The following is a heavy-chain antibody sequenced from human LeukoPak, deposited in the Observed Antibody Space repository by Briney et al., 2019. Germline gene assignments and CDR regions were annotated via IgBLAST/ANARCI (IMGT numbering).Heavy chain of an antibody. V-gene: IGHV3-21*01. CDR2: ISSSSSYI. Sequence: PGGSLRLSCAASGFTFSSYAMTWVRQAPGKGLEWVSSISSSSSYIYYADSVKGRFTISRDNAKNSLYLQMNSLRAEDTAVYYCARDSGSTFWGSSAAFLLDYWGQGTLVTVSS. CDR3: ARDSGSTFWGSSAAFLLDY. CDR1: GFTFSSYA. D-gene: IGHD6-13*01. J-gene: IGHJ4*02.